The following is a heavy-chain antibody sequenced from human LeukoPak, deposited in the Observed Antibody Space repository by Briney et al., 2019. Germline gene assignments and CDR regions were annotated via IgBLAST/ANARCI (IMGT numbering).Heavy chain of an antibody. CDR3: ARQGRYCGGGSCYSGWFDP. V-gene: IGHV4-39*01. J-gene: IGHJ5*02. D-gene: IGHD2-15*01. CDR1: GGSISSSSYY. CDR2: IYYSGST. Sequence: SETLSLTCTVSGGSISSSSYYWGWIRQPPGKGLEWIGSIYYSGSTYYNPSLKSRVTISVDTSKNQFSLKLSSVTAADTAVYYCARQGRYCGGGSCYSGWFDPWGQGTLVTVSS.